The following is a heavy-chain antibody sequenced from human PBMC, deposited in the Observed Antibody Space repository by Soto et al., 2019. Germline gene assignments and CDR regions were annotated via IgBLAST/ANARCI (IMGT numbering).Heavy chain of an antibody. CDR2: ISYDGSNK. CDR3: AKDPDYGESPYYFDY. V-gene: IGHV3-30*18. Sequence: GGSLRLSCAASGFTFSSYGMYWVRQAPGKGLEWVAVISYDGSNKYYGDSVKGRFTISRDNSKNTLYLQMNSLRAEDTAVYYCAKDPDYGESPYYFDYWGQGTLVTVSS. CDR1: GFTFSSYG. D-gene: IGHD4-17*01. J-gene: IGHJ4*02.